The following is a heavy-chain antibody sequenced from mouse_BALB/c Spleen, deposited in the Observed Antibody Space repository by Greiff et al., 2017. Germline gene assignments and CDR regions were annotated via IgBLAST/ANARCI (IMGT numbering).Heavy chain of an antibody. CDR1: GFTFSDYY. V-gene: IGHV5-4*02. Sequence: EVKLVESGGGLVKPGGSLKLSCAASGFTFSDYYMYWVRQTPEKRLEWVATISDGGSYTYYPDSVKGRFTISRDNAKTNLYLQMSSLKSEDTAMYYCARGYYGSFPFAYWGQGTLVTVSA. J-gene: IGHJ3*01. D-gene: IGHD1-1*01. CDR3: ARGYYGSFPFAY. CDR2: ISDGGSYT.